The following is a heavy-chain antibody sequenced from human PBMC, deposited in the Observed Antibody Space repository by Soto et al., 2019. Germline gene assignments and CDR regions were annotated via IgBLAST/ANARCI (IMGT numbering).Heavy chain of an antibody. J-gene: IGHJ3*01. CDR1: GFSLSADGVG. CDR2: IYWDDDK. Sequence: QITLKESGPPLVKPTQTLTLTCTFSGFSLSADGVGVGWIRQPPGKALEWLAPIYWDDDKRSRPSLKSRITHAQDSYRSLVVLTMTNMNPVYTAPCYGAHAYGGANWPDDALDVWGQGELFTVCS. V-gene: IGHV2-5*02. CDR3: AHAYGGANWPDDALDV. D-gene: IGHD1-1*01.